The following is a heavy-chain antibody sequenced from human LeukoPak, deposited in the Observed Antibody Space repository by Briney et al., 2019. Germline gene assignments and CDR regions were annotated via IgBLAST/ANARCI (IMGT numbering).Heavy chain of an antibody. Sequence: PSETLSLTCAVSGGSISSSNWWSWVRQPPGKGLEWIGEINHSGSTNYNPSLKSRVTISVDTSKNQFSLKLSSVTAADTAVYYCARLVVLRYFDWSYYMDVWGKGTTVTVSS. J-gene: IGHJ6*03. CDR3: ARLVVLRYFDWSYYMDV. D-gene: IGHD3-9*01. CDR1: GGSISSSNW. CDR2: INHSGST. V-gene: IGHV4-4*02.